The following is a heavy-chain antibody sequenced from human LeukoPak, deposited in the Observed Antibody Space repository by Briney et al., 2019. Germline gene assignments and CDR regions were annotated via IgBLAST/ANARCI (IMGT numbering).Heavy chain of an antibody. Sequence: ASVKVSCKASGYTFTSYGMSWVRQAPRQGLEWMGWISAYNGNTNYAQKLQGRVTMTTDTSTSTAYMELRSLRSDDTAVYYCARAGDLTAIGWFDPWGQGPLVTVSS. CDR2: ISAYNGNT. D-gene: IGHD2-21*02. CDR3: ARAGDLTAIGWFDP. J-gene: IGHJ5*02. CDR1: GYTFTSYG. V-gene: IGHV1-18*01.